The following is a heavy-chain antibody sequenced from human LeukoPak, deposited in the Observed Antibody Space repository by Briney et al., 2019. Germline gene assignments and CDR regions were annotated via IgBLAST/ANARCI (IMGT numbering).Heavy chain of an antibody. V-gene: IGHV3-23*01. CDR1: GFTFSSYA. CDR3: AKDGGDYYGSGSYPFDY. D-gene: IGHD3-10*01. Sequence: PGGSLRLSCAASGFTFSSYAMSWVRQAPGKGLEWVSAISGRGGSTYYADSVKGRFTISRDNSKNTLYLQMNSLRAEDTAVYYCAKDGGDYYGSGSYPFDYWGQGTLVTVSS. J-gene: IGHJ4*02. CDR2: ISGRGGST.